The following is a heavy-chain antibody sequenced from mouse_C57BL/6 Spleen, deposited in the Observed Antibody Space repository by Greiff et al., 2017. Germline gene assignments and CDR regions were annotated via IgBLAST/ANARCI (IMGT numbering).Heavy chain of an antibody. CDR3: ASPLYGYDGSWCAY. D-gene: IGHD2-2*01. Sequence: VQLKESGPGLVKPSQSLSLTCSVTGYSITSGYYWNWIRQFPGNKLEWMGYISYDGSNNYNPSLKNRISIPRDTSKNQFFLKLNSVTTEDTATYYCASPLYGYDGSWCAYWGQGTLVTVSA. CDR1: GYSITSGYY. J-gene: IGHJ3*01. V-gene: IGHV3-6*01. CDR2: ISYDGSN.